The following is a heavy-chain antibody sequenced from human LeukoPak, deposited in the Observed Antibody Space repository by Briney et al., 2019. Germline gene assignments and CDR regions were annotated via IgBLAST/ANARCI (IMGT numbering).Heavy chain of an antibody. CDR3: ARATPIIGGDYYYYYMDV. Sequence: SDTLSLTCTVSGVSISSSSYYWGWIRQPPGKGLEWIGSIYYSGSTYYNPSLKSRVTISVDTSKNQFSLKLSSVTAADTAVYYCARATPIIGGDYYYYYMDVWGKGTTVTVSS. V-gene: IGHV4-39*07. D-gene: IGHD1-26*01. CDR2: IYYSGST. J-gene: IGHJ6*03. CDR1: GVSISSSSYY.